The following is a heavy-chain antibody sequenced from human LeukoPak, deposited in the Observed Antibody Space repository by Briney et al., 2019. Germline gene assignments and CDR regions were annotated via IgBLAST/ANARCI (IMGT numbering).Heavy chain of an antibody. V-gene: IGHV3-33*01. J-gene: IGHJ4*02. Sequence: PGGSLRLSCAASGSTFSIYGMHWVRQAPGKGLEWVAVIWNDGSNKYYADSVKGRFTISRDNSKNTLYLQMNSLRAEDTAVYSCARASGPFDYWGQGTLVTVSS. CDR3: ARASGPFDY. CDR2: IWNDGSNK. D-gene: IGHD3-10*01. CDR1: GSTFSIYG.